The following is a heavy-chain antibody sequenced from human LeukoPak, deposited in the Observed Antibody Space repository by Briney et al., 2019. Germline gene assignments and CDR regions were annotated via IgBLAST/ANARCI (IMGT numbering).Heavy chain of an antibody. V-gene: IGHV4-38-2*02. D-gene: IGHD4-17*01. Sequence: SETLSLTCTVSGYSISSGYYWGWIRQPPGKGLEWIGSIYHSGSTYYNPSLKSRVTISVDTSKNQFSLKLSSVTAADTAVYYCARVSYGDFSYYYYYMDVWGKGTTVTVSS. CDR2: IYHSGST. CDR1: GYSISSGYY. J-gene: IGHJ6*03. CDR3: ARVSYGDFSYYYYYMDV.